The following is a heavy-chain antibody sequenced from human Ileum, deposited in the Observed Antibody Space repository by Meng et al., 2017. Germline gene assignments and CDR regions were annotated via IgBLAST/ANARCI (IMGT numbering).Heavy chain of an antibody. Sequence: VSLGGAVGVLLTPWWSLPLSLAAYCFILSSYSMPWARQAPGEGLEWVTVISKDGNRKYYADSVKGRFTISKDNSKNTVYLQMNSLRTEDTATYYCAKDGGVGFTDFDYWGQGTLVTVSS. J-gene: IGHJ4*02. CDR1: CFILSSYS. D-gene: IGHD3-3*01. CDR2: ISKDGNRK. CDR3: AKDGGVGFTDFDY. V-gene: IGHV3-30*01.